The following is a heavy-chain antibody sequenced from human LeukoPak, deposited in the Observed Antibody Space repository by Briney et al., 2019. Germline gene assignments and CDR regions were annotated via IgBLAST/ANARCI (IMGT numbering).Heavy chain of an antibody. V-gene: IGHV4-30-4*01. D-gene: IGHD4-23*01. CDR2: IYYSGST. CDR1: GGSISSGDYY. CDR3: ARYYGGNSSGYPLFDY. Sequence: SETPSLTCTVSGGSISSGDYYWSWIRQPPGKGLEWIGYIYYSGSTYYNPSLKSRVTISVDTSKNQFSLKLSSVTAADTAVYYCARYYGGNSSGYPLFDYWGQGTLVTVSS. J-gene: IGHJ4*02.